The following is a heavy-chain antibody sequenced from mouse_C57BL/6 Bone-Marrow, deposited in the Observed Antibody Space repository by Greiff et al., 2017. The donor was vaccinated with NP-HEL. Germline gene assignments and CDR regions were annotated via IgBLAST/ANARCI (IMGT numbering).Heavy chain of an antibody. J-gene: IGHJ4*01. CDR2: IYPGSGNT. CDR3: ARSPVWDAMDY. Sequence: VQLQESGAELVRPGASVKLSCKASGYTFTDYYINWVKQRPGQGLEWIARIYPGSGNTYYNEKFKGKATLTAEKSSSTAYMQLNSLTSEDSAVYYCARSPVWDAMDYWGQGTSVTVSS. D-gene: IGHD2-10*02. V-gene: IGHV1-76*01. CDR1: GYTFTDYY.